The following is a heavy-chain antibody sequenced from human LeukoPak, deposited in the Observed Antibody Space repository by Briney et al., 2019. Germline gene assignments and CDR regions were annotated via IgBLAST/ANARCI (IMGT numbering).Heavy chain of an antibody. J-gene: IGHJ4*02. CDR2: ITSTSSYI. Sequence: GGSLRLSCAASGFTFSSYTMNWVRQAPGKGLEWVSSITSTSSYIYYADSVKGRFAISRDNAKNSLYLQMNSLRAEDTAVYYCAKDVIGQQWPENYWGQGTLVTVSS. D-gene: IGHD6-19*01. CDR3: AKDVIGQQWPENY. CDR1: GFTFSSYT. V-gene: IGHV3-21*01.